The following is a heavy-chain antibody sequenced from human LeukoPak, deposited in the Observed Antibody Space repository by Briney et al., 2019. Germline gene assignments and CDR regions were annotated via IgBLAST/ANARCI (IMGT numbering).Heavy chain of an antibody. V-gene: IGHV4-39*07. CDR3: ARGVAGVYFYYYMDV. J-gene: IGHJ6*03. Sequence: SETLSLTCAVSGGSISSNSYYWGWIRQPPGKGLEWIGSIYYSGSTYYNPSLKSRVTMSVDTSKNQFSLKLSSVTAADTAVYYCARGVAGVYFYYYMDVWGKGTTVTVSS. CDR2: IYYSGST. D-gene: IGHD1-14*01. CDR1: GGSISSNSYY.